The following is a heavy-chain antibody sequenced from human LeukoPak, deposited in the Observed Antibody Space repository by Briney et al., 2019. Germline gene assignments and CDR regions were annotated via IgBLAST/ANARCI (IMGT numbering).Heavy chain of an antibody. CDR3: AKTSRVNSAYDSPFDY. Sequence: PGGSLRLSCAASGFTFSTYAMSWVRQALGKGLEWVSAVRGSGSDTYYADSVKGRFTISRDNSKNTLHLQMNSLRAEDTAIYYCAKTSRVNSAYDSPFDYWGQGTLVTVSS. D-gene: IGHD5-12*01. J-gene: IGHJ4*02. V-gene: IGHV3-23*01. CDR1: GFTFSTYA. CDR2: VRGSGSDT.